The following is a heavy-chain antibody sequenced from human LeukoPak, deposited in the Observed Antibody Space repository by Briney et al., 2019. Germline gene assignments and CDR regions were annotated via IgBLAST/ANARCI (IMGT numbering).Heavy chain of an antibody. Sequence: SETLSLTCAVYGGSFSGYYWSWIRQPPVKVLEWIGEINHSGSTNYNPSLKSRVTISVDTSKNQFSLKLSSVTAADTAVYYCARGGYSNYRIAMCYFDYWGQGTLVTVSS. CDR3: ARGGYSNYRIAMCYFDY. D-gene: IGHD4-11*01. CDR2: INHSGST. CDR1: GGSFSGYY. J-gene: IGHJ4*02. V-gene: IGHV4-34*01.